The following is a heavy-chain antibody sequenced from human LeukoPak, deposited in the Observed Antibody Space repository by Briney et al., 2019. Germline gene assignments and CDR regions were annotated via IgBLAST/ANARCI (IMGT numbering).Heavy chain of an antibody. CDR1: GFTFSSYG. V-gene: IGHV3-33*01. J-gene: IGHJ3*02. Sequence: PGGSLRLSCAASGFTFSSYGMHWVRQAPGKGLEWVAVIWYDGSNKYYTDSVKGRFTISRDNSKNTLYLQMNSLRAEDTAVYYCARDMGLTTVTTVFAFDIWGQGTMVTVSS. CDR2: IWYDGSNK. D-gene: IGHD4-17*01. CDR3: ARDMGLTTVTTVFAFDI.